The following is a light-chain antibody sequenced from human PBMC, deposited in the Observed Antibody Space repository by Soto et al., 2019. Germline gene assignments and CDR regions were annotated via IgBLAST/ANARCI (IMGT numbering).Light chain of an antibody. V-gene: IGKV3-11*01. CDR1: ESVSNS. Sequence: ETVLTQSPATLSLSPGERATLSCRASESVSNSLAWYQHKPGQAPRLLIYNASNRATGIPARFSGSGSGTDFTLTISILEPEDFAVYFCQHRAGWPPALTFGGGTKVEIK. CDR3: QHRAGWPPALT. CDR2: NAS. J-gene: IGKJ4*01.